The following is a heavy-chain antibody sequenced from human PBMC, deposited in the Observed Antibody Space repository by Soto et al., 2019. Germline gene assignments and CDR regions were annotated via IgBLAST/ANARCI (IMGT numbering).Heavy chain of an antibody. CDR2: ISGYNGKT. D-gene: IGHD2-21*02. CDR1: GYTFTSYG. Sequence: QVQLVQSGGEVRKPGASVTVSCKASGYTFTSYGISWVRQAPGQGLEWMGWISGYNGKTNYAQKVQDRVTMTTDTSTSTVYLELRSLRFDDTAVYYCAREGDVPYYYDEMDVWGQGTTVTVSS. J-gene: IGHJ6*02. V-gene: IGHV1-18*01. CDR3: AREGDVPYYYDEMDV.